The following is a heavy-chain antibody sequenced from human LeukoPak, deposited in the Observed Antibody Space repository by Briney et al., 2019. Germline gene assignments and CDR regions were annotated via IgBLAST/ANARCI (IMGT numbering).Heavy chain of an antibody. V-gene: IGHV4-59*01. CDR3: ARTTLTVTTYYYGMDV. CDR1: GGSISSYY. D-gene: IGHD4-17*01. Sequence: SETLSLTCTVSGGSISSYYWSWIRQPPGKGLEWIGYIYYSGSTNYNPSLKSRVTISVDTSKNQFSLKLSSVTAADTTVYYCARTTLTVTTYYYGMDVWGQGTTVTVSS. J-gene: IGHJ6*02. CDR2: IYYSGST.